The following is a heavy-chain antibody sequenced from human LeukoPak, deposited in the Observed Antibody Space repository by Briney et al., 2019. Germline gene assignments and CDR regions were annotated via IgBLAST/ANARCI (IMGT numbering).Heavy chain of an antibody. Sequence: GGSLRLSCAASGFTFSSYSMSWVRQAPGKGLEWVSSISGGGAGTYYADSVRGRFTISRDNSKNTLYLQMNSLRAEDTALYYCAKDFVRYNIQFDYWGQGALVTVSS. CDR3: AKDFVRYNIQFDY. CDR2: ISGGGAGT. J-gene: IGHJ4*02. V-gene: IGHV3-23*01. CDR1: GFTFSSYS. D-gene: IGHD1-1*01.